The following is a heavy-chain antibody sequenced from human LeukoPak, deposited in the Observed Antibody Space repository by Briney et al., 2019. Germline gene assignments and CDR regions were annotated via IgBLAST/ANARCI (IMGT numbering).Heavy chain of an antibody. J-gene: IGHJ4*02. V-gene: IGHV1-46*01. CDR2: INPSGGST. CDR3: ASLTVGATLFDY. CDR1: GYTFTSYY. D-gene: IGHD1-26*01. Sequence: ASVKVSCKASGYTFTSYYMHWVRQAPGQGLEWMGIINPSGGSTSYAQKFQGRVTMTRDTSTSTVYMELSSLRSEYTAVYYCASLTVGATLFDYWGQGTLVTVSS.